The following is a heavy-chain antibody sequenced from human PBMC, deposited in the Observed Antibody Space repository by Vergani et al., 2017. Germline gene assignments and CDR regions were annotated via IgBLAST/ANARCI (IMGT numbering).Heavy chain of an antibody. CDR3: AKFPLNITTPDRGDC. V-gene: IGHV3-30*18. CDR2: ISYDGDTK. Sequence: HVQMVESGGGVVQPGRSLKLSCQVSGFRFSDYGMHWVRQAPGRGLEWVALISYDGDTKYYEDSVKGRFTISRDNSKNTLFLQMHSLRVEDTALYYCAKFPLNITTPDRGDCWGQGSLVTVSS. D-gene: IGHD1-1*01. CDR1: GFRFSDYG. J-gene: IGHJ4*02.